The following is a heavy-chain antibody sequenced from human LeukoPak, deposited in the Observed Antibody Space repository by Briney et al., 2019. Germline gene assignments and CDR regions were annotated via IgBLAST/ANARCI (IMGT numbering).Heavy chain of an antibody. D-gene: IGHD3-22*01. V-gene: IGHV1-69*04. Sequence: ASVKVPCKASGGTFSSYAISWVRQAPGQGLEWMGRIIPILGIANYAQKFQGRVTMTEDTSTDTAYMELSSLRSEDTAVYYCATPSYYYDSSGYPWGYWGQGTLVTVSS. CDR3: ATPSYYYDSSGYPWGY. CDR1: GGTFSSYA. J-gene: IGHJ4*02. CDR2: IIPILGIA.